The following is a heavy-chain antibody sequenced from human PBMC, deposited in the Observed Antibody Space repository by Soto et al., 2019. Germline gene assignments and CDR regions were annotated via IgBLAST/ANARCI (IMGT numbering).Heavy chain of an antibody. V-gene: IGHV4-39*01. CDR1: GGSISSSSYY. CDR3: ARNRMYYDFWFYGMDV. D-gene: IGHD3-3*01. J-gene: IGHJ6*02. CDR2: IYYSGST. Sequence: SETLSLTCTVSGGSISSSSYYWGWIRQPPGKGLEWIGSIYYSGSTYYNPSLKSRVTISVDTSKNQFPLKLSSVTAPDTAVYYCARNRMYYDFWFYGMDVWGQGTTVTVSS.